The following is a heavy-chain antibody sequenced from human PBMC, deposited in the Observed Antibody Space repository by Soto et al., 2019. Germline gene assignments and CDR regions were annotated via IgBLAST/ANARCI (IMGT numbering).Heavy chain of an antibody. V-gene: IGHV3-33*01. CDR3: ARDEGMAGTTPPFDY. CDR1: GFTFSSYG. Sequence: QVQLVESGGGVVQPGRSLRLSCAASGFTFSSYGMHWVRQAPGKGLEWVAVIWYDGSNKYYADSVKGRFTISRDNSKNTLYRQMNSLRAEDTAVYYCARDEGMAGTTPPFDYWGQGTLVTVSS. J-gene: IGHJ4*02. CDR2: IWYDGSNK. D-gene: IGHD6-19*01.